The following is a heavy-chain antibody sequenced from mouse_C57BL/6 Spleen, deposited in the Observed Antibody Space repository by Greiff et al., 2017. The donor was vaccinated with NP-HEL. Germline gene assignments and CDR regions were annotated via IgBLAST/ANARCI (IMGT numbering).Heavy chain of an antibody. V-gene: IGHV1-53*01. CDR3: AREFPYYYAMDY. J-gene: IGHJ4*01. Sequence: QVQLQQPGTELVKPGASVKLSCKASGYTFTSYWMHWVKQRPGQGLEWIGNINPSNGGTNYNEKFKSKATLTVDKSSRTAYMQLSSLTSEDSAVYYCAREFPYYYAMDYWGQGTSVTVSS. CDR1: GYTFTSYW. CDR2: INPSNGGT.